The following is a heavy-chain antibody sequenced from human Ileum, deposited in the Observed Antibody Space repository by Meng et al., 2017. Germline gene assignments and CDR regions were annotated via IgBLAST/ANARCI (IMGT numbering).Heavy chain of an antibody. CDR3: AHRPPPHDSGSFYNY. CDR2: IYWDDNK. CDR1: RFSLDRSGVG. V-gene: IGHV2-5*02. J-gene: IGHJ4*02. D-gene: IGHD3-10*01. Sequence: SGPTLVKPTQTLPLTCTFSRFSLDRSGVGVAWIRQPPGKALEWLALIYWDDNKHFTPSLRSRLTITKDTSKNQVVLTMTNMDPVDTATYFCAHRPPPHDSGSFYNYWGQGALVTVSS.